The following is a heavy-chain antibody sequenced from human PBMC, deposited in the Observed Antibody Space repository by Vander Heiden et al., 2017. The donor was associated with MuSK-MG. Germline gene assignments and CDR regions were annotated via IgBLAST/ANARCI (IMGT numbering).Heavy chain of an antibody. CDR2: MNPNSGNT. CDR3: ARGTDYDSSGYYYRLAY. J-gene: IGHJ4*02. V-gene: IGHV1-8*01. D-gene: IGHD3-22*01. CDR1: GYTFTSYD. Sequence: QVQLVQSGAEVKKPGASVKVFCKASGYTFTSYDINWVRQATGQGLEWMGWMNPNSGNTGYAQKFQGRVNMTRNTSISTAYMELSSLRSENTAVYYCARGTDYDSSGYYYRLAYWGQGTLVTVSS.